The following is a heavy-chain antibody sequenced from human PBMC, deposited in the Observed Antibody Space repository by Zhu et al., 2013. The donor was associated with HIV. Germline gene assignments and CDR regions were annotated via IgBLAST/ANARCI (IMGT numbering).Heavy chain of an antibody. CDR2: ISVYNGKR. Sequence: QVQLVQSGAEVKKPGASVKVSCKASGHTFSSYGISWVRQAPGQGLEWMGGISVYNGKRKNAQKFQGRVTMTTDTSTSTAYMEVTNLTSDDTAVYYCARAPYDAFDIWGQGTVVTVSS. J-gene: IGHJ3*02. CDR3: ARAPYDAFDI. CDR1: GHTFSSYG. V-gene: IGHV1-18*01.